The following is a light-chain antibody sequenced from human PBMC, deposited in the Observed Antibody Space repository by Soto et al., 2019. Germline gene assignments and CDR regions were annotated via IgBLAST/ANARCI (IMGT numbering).Light chain of an antibody. V-gene: IGLV2-23*03. CDR2: EGS. Sequence: QSVLTQPASVSGSPGQSITISCTGTSSDIGSYNLVSWYQRHPGEAPKLIIYEGSKRPSGVSNRFSGSKSGNTASLTISGLQAEDEADYFCCSYAGTTTFVVFGGGTKL. CDR1: SSDIGSYNL. CDR3: CSYAGTTTFVV. J-gene: IGLJ3*02.